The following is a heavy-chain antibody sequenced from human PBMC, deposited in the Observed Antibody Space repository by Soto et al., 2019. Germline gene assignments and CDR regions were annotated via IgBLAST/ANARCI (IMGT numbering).Heavy chain of an antibody. CDR3: AKFGMATTKRSPPYYIDY. CDR1: GFTFSSYA. D-gene: IGHD1-1*01. J-gene: IGHJ4*02. V-gene: IGHV3-23*01. Sequence: PGGSMRLSCAASGFTFSSYAMSWVRQAPGKGLEWVSSISGSGGGTYYADSVKGRFTFSIDNSMNTLYLQMNSRRAEDTAVYYCAKFGMATTKRSPPYYIDYWGQGALVTVSS. CDR2: ISGSGGGT.